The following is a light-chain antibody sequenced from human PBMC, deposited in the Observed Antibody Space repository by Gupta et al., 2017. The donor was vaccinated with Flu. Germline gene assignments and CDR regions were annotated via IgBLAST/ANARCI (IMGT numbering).Light chain of an antibody. V-gene: IGKV1-39*01. J-gene: IGKJ1*01. CDR2: AGA. CDR3: QQNYSTRTWT. Sequence: DIQMTQSPSSLSASVGDRVTITCRASQSISSYLNWYQQKPGKAPKLLIYAGASLQSGVPSRFSGSGCGTDFSLPISSQQQEDVAAYYCQQNYSTRTWTFGQGTKVEIK. CDR1: QSISSY.